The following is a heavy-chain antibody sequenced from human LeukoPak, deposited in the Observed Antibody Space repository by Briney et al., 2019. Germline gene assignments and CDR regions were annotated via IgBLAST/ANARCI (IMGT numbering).Heavy chain of an antibody. J-gene: IGHJ6*04. CDR3: AELGITMIGGV. D-gene: IGHD3-10*02. Sequence: SGVTFXSDGMSWVRQAPGKGVEWVSAISGSGGSTYYADSVKGRSTISRDNSKNTLYLQMNSLRADDTAVYYCAELGITMIGGVWGKGTPVTISS. V-gene: IGHV3-23*01. CDR1: GVTFXSDG. CDR2: ISGSGGST.